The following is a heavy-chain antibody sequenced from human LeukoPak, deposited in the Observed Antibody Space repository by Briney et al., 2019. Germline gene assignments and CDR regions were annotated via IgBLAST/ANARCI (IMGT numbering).Heavy chain of an antibody. D-gene: IGHD2-15*01. J-gene: IGHJ3*02. CDR1: GFTFSSYA. CDR2: IYYSGST. Sequence: GSLRLSCAASGFTFSSYAMSWIRQPPGKGLEWIGYIYYSGSTNYNPSLKSRVTISVDTSKNQFSLKLSSVTAADTAVYYCARPTCSGGSCYSNDAFDIWGQGTMVTVSS. V-gene: IGHV4-59*08. CDR3: ARPTCSGGSCYSNDAFDI.